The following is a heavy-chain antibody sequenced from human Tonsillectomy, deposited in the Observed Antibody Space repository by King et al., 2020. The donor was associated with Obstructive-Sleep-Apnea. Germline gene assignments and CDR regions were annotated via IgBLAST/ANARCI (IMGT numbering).Heavy chain of an antibody. CDR1: GYTFTGYY. CDR3: ARECVAAAGTGRNWSDP. D-gene: IGHD6-13*01. CDR2: INPNSGGT. V-gene: IGHV1-2*04. J-gene: IGHJ5*02. Sequence: QLVQSGAEVKKPGASVKVSCKASGYTFTGYYMHWVRQAPGQGLEWMGWINPNSGGTNYAQKFQGWVTMTRDTSISTAYMELSRLRSDDTAVYYCARECVAAAGTGRNWSDPWGQGTLVTVSS.